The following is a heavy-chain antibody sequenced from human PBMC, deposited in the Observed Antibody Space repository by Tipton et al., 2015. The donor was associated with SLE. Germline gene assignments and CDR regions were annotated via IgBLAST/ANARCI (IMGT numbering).Heavy chain of an antibody. CDR1: GGSISSSNW. CDR2: IKQDGSEK. D-gene: IGHD4-17*01. CDR3: ARVPTGAFDI. J-gene: IGHJ3*02. V-gene: IGHV3-7*03. Sequence: LSLTCAVSGGSISSSNWWSWVRQPPGKGLEWVANIKQDGSEKYYVDSVKGRFTISRDNAKNSLYLQMNSLRAEDTAVYYCARVPTGAFDIWGQGTMVTVSS.